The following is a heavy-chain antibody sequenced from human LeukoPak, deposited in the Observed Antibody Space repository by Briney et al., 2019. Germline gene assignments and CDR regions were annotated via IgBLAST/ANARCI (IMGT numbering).Heavy chain of an antibody. J-gene: IGHJ5*02. V-gene: IGHV5-51*01. CDR2: TYPGDSNT. Sequence: GESLKISCKGSGYSFTNNWIGWVRQMPGKGLEWMGITYPGDSNTRYSPSFQGQVTISADKSISSAYLQWSSLKASDTAMYYCVRSPACSSGTCYPNWFDPWGQGPWSPSPQ. CDR3: VRSPACSSGTCYPNWFDP. CDR1: GYSFTNNW. D-gene: IGHD2-15*01.